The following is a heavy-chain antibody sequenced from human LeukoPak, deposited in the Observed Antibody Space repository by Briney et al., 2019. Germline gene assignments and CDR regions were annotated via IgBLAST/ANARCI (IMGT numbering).Heavy chain of an antibody. J-gene: IGHJ4*02. D-gene: IGHD3-10*01. CDR1: GGSSSGYD. CDR2: INHSGST. Sequence: SETLSLTCAVYGGSSSGYDWSWIRQPPGEGLEWIGEINHSGSTNYNPSLKSRVTISVDTCKNQFSLKLSSVTAADTAVYCCARPYSRSGHYYFDYWGQGTLVTVSS. CDR3: ARPYSRSGHYYFDY. V-gene: IGHV4-34*01.